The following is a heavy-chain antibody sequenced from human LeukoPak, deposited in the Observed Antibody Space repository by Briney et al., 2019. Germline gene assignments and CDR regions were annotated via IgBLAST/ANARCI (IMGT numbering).Heavy chain of an antibody. CDR2: IYPADSDT. V-gene: IGHV5-51*01. CDR3: ARHAHYSKNFDY. Sequence: GESLKISCQTSGYTFTNYWIAWVRQMPGTGLEWLGIIYPADSDTRYSLSFQGQVTISADKSIGTAYLQWSSLKASDTAMYYCARHAHYSKNFDYWGQGTLVTVSS. D-gene: IGHD4-11*01. J-gene: IGHJ4*02. CDR1: GYTFTNYW.